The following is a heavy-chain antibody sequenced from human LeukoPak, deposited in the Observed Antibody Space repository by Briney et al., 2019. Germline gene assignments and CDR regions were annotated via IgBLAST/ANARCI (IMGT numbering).Heavy chain of an antibody. J-gene: IGHJ4*02. Sequence: GGSLTLSCAASGFTFSTYAMGWVRQAPGGGLRWVSSISGNGVTTYYADSVKGRFTISRDNSKNTLYLQMNSLRAVDTALYYCAKALYGGNTVWGQGTLVTVSS. D-gene: IGHD4-23*01. CDR3: AKALYGGNTV. CDR1: GFTFSTYA. V-gene: IGHV3-23*01. CDR2: ISGNGVTT.